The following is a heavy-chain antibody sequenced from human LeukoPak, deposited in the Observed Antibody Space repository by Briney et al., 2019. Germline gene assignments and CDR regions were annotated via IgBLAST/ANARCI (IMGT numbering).Heavy chain of an antibody. CDR1: GFTFRNYA. D-gene: IGHD2-2*01. V-gene: IGHV3-23*01. Sequence: GGSLRLSCAVSGFTFRNYAMSWVRQTPAKGLEWVSSISRDGPPTYYADSVKGRFTISRDNSKNTLYLQMNSLRAEDTAVYYCAKISGSVKKITDIVVVPAALYYFDYWGQGTLVTVSS. CDR2: ISRDGPPT. CDR3: AKISGSVKKITDIVVVPAALYYFDY. J-gene: IGHJ4*02.